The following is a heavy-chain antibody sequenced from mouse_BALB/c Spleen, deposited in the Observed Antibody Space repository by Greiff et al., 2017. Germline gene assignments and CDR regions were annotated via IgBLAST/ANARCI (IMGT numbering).Heavy chain of an antibody. J-gene: IGHJ4*01. CDR2: ISSGSSTI. V-gene: IGHV5-17*02. Sequence: DVMLVESGGGLVQPGGSRKLSCAASGFTFSSFGMHWVRQAPEKGLEWVAYISSGSSTIYYADTVKGRFTISRDNPKNTLFLQMTSLRSEDTAMYYCARGEGGMDYWGQGTSVTVSS. CDR3: ARGEGGMDY. CDR1: GFTFSSFG.